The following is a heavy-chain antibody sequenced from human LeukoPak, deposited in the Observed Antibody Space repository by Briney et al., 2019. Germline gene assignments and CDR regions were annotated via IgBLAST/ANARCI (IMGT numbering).Heavy chain of an antibody. V-gene: IGHV3-64*01. D-gene: IGHD1-14*01. CDR2: ISTNGGTT. Sequence: GGSLGLSCAASGFVFNSHPMHWVRQAPGKGLECVSAISTNGGTTYYANSVEGRFTISRDNSKNTLYLQMGSLRADDTALYYCAREEPAGSTDYWGQGTLVTVSS. J-gene: IGHJ4*02. CDR3: AREEPAGSTDY. CDR1: GFVFNSHP.